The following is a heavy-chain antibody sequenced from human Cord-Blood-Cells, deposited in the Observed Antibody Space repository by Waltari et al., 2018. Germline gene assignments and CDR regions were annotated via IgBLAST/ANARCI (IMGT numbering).Heavy chain of an antibody. CDR2: IIPNVGTA. CDR1: GGTFSSYA. J-gene: IGHJ4*02. V-gene: IGHV1-69*12. Sequence: QVQLVQSGAEVKKPGSSVKVSCKASGGTFSSYAISWVRQAPGQGLEWMGGIIPNVGTAHYAQKVQVRVTITADESTSTAYMELSSLRSEDTAVYYCARLSSDCSGGSCYYFDYWGQGTRVTVSS. CDR3: ARLSSDCSGGSCYYFDY. D-gene: IGHD2-15*01.